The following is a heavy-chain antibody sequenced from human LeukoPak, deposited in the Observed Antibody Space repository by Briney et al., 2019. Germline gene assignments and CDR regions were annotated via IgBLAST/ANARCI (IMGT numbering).Heavy chain of an antibody. D-gene: IGHD3-10*01. CDR2: ITSRGEST. CDR1: GFTFSIYA. J-gene: IGHJ4*02. Sequence: GGSLRLSCAASGFTFSIYAMSWVRQAPGKGLQWVSSITSRGESTWYVDSVKGRFTITRDNSENTLYLQMHSLRAEDTAVYYCARDRPNYYGSDGHDYRRDVDYWGRGTLVSVSS. V-gene: IGHV3-23*01. CDR3: ARDRPNYYGSDGHDYRRDVDY.